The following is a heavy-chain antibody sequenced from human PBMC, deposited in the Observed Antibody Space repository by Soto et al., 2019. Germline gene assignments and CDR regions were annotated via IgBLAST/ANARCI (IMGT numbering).Heavy chain of an antibody. Sequence: EVQLVESGGGLVQPGGSLRLSCAASGFTFSSYSMNWVRQAPGKGLEWVSYISSSSSTIYYADSVKGRFTISRDNAKNSLYLQMNSLRDEDTAVYYCAGDLDADHRWGYYYGMDVWGQGTTVTVSS. CDR2: ISSSSSTI. CDR1: GFTFSSYS. V-gene: IGHV3-48*02. J-gene: IGHJ6*02. CDR3: AGDLDADHRWGYYYGMDV. D-gene: IGHD3-16*01.